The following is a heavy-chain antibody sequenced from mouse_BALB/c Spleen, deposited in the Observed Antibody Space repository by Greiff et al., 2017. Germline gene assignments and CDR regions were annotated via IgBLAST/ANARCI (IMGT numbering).Heavy chain of an antibody. Sequence: VKLMESGPGLVAPSQSLSITCTVSGFSLTGYGVNWVRQPPGKGLEWLGMIWGDGSTDYNSALKSRLSISKDNSKSQVFLKMNSLQTDDTARYYCARGGYYYGSTNYYAMDYWGQGTSVTVSS. CDR1: GFSLTGYG. D-gene: IGHD1-1*01. J-gene: IGHJ4*01. CDR2: IWGDGST. V-gene: IGHV2-6-7*01. CDR3: ARGGYYYGSTNYYAMDY.